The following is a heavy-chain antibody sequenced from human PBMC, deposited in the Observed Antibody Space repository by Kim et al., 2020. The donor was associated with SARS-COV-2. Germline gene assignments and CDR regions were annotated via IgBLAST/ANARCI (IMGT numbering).Heavy chain of an antibody. CDR1: GFNFGIYG. V-gene: IGHV3-30*18. Sequence: GGSLRLSCAASGFNFGIYGMHWVRQAPGKGLEWVAFLSYDGSSQAYGDSVKGRLTISRDNSKNTLYLQLNSLRPEDTAVYYCAKDLKSGGYYYYYGMDVWGQGTTVTVPS. J-gene: IGHJ6*02. CDR3: AKDLKSGGYYYYYGMDV. CDR2: LSYDGSSQ. D-gene: IGHD1-26*01.